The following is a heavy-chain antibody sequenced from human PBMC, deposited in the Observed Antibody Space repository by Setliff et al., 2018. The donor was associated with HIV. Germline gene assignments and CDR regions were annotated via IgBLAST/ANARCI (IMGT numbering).Heavy chain of an antibody. CDR2: ISPDNANT. CDR1: AYSFTDYF. CDR3: ARQLSNSFDY. V-gene: IGHV1-2*02. Sequence: ASVKVSCKASAYSFTDYFMHWVRQAPGQGLEWMGWISPDNANTRISQRFRGSVTMTRDRSINTAYMEFSGLTSDDTAVYYCARQLSNSFDYWGQGTLVTVPS. D-gene: IGHD1-1*01. J-gene: IGHJ4*02.